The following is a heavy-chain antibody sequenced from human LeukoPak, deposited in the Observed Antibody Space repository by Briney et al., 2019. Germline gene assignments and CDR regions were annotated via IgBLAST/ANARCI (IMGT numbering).Heavy chain of an antibody. CDR1: GGSFSGYY. J-gene: IGHJ6*03. V-gene: IGHV4-34*01. Sequence: SETLSLTCAVYGGSFSGYYWSWIRQPPGKGLEWIGEINHSGSTNYNPSLKSRVTISVDASKNQFSLKLSSVTAADTAVYYCARGIVVVPAAISRRGDYYYYYMDVWGKGTTVTVSS. CDR2: INHSGST. D-gene: IGHD2-2*02. CDR3: ARGIVVVPAAISRRGDYYYYYMDV.